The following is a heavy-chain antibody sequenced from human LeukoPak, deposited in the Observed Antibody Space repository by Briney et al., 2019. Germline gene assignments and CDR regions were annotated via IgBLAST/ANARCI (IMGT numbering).Heavy chain of an antibody. V-gene: IGHV1-69*04. CDR2: IIPILGIA. J-gene: IGHJ6*02. CDR1: GGTFSSYA. CDR3: ARGGGEVPAAIYV. D-gene: IGHD2-2*01. Sequence: ASVKVSCKASGGTFSSYAISWVRQAPGQGLEWMGRIIPILGIANYAQKFQGRVTTTADKSTSTAYMELSSLRSEDSAVYYCARGGGEVPAAIYVWGQGTTVTVSS.